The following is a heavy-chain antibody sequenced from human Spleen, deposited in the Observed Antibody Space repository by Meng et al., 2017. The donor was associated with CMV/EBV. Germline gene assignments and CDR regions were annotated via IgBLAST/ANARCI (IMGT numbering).Heavy chain of an antibody. J-gene: IGHJ4*02. Sequence: ESGPALVNPSDTLSLPCLVSGASIKTYNWNWVRQPAGQGLEWIGLIQVIGHTVYNPSLKSRVTVSLDASKSQFSLTLNSVTAADTATYYCAGSRPGGGACDYWGQGILVTVSS. D-gene: IGHD3-16*01. CDR2: IQVIGHT. CDR1: GASIKTYN. V-gene: IGHV4-4*07. CDR3: AGSRPGGGACDY.